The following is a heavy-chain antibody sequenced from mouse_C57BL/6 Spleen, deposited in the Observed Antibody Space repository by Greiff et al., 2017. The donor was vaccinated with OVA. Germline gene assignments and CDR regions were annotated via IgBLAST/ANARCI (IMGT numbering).Heavy chain of an antibody. CDR2: IDPSDSYT. D-gene: IGHD3-2*02. CDR1: GYTFTSYW. CDR3: AKYLRQLRLRNFDY. V-gene: IGHV1-50*01. J-gene: IGHJ2*01. Sequence: QVQLQQPGAELVKPGASVKLSCKASGYTFTSYWMQWVKQRPGQGLEWIGEIDPSDSYTNYNQKFKGKATLTVDTASSTAYLQLSSLTSEDSAVYYCAKYLRQLRLRNFDYWGQGTTLTVSS.